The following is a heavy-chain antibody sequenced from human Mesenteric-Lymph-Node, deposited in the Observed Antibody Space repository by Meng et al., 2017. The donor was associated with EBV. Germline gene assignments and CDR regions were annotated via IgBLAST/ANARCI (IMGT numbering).Heavy chain of an antibody. CDR2: VNHAGTT. CDR3: AALGSFASSIDP. CDR1: GGSFSDYY. V-gene: IGHV4-34*01. J-gene: IGHJ5*02. D-gene: IGHD3-16*01. Sequence: QVQLQQWGAGLLKPSGTLSLPCAVYGGSFSDYYWTWIRQPPGKGLGWIGEVNHAGTTIYNPSLESRVTISVDTSKNQFSLKLTSVTAADTAVYFCAALGSFASSIDPWGQGTLVTVSS.